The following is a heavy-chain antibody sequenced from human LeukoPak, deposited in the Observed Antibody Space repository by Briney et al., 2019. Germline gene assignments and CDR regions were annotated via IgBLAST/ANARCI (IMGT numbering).Heavy chain of an antibody. CDR1: GGSISSYY. CDR3: ARRGRNSSGWQDYL. Sequence: PSETLSLTCTVSGGSISSYYWSWIRQPPGKGLEWIANIYHTGSTNYNPSLSSRVTISIDTAKDQFSLKLTSVTAADTAVYYCARRGRNSSGWQDYLWGQGTLVTVSS. CDR2: IYHTGST. D-gene: IGHD6-25*01. V-gene: IGHV4-59*01. J-gene: IGHJ4*02.